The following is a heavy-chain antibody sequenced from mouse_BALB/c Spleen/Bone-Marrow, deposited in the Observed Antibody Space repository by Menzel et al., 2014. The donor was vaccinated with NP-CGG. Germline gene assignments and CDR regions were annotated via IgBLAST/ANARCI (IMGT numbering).Heavy chain of an antibody. CDR1: GFTFSSYG. Sequence: VQLKESGGGLVKPGESLKLSCAASGFTFSSYGMSWVRQTPEKRLEWVATISGGGSYTYYPDSVKGRFTISRDNAKNSLCLQMSSLRSEDTALYYCARQAGGSGYFDYWGQGTTLTVSS. CDR2: ISGGGSYT. D-gene: IGHD1-1*01. J-gene: IGHJ2*01. CDR3: ARQAGGSGYFDY. V-gene: IGHV5-9-2*01.